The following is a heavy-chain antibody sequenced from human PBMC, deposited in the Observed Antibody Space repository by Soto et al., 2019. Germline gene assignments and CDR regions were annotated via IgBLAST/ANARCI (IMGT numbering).Heavy chain of an antibody. CDR1: CGSISIYY. D-gene: IGHD5-12*01. J-gene: IGHJ4*02. CDR3: ARGYRWLDY. V-gene: IGHV4-59*01. CDR2: IYYSGST. Sequence: LSLTFTVSCGSISIYYWSWIRQPPGKGLECIGYIYYSGSTNYNPSLKSRVTISVDTSMNQFSLNLSSVTAADTAVYYCARGYRWLDYWGQGTLVTVSS.